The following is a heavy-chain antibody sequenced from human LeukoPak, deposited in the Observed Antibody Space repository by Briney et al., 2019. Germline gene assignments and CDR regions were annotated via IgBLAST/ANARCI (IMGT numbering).Heavy chain of an antibody. D-gene: IGHD6-13*01. V-gene: IGHV3-23*01. Sequence: GGSLRLACAASGFTFSSYAMNWVRQAPGKGLEWVSSISGSGGNTFYADSVKGRFTISRDNSKNTLYLQMNSLRAEDTAVYYCAKVDGVRAAPGRGRVDSWGQGTLVTVSS. CDR3: AKVDGVRAAPGRGRVDS. CDR2: ISGSGGNT. CDR1: GFTFSSYA. J-gene: IGHJ4*02.